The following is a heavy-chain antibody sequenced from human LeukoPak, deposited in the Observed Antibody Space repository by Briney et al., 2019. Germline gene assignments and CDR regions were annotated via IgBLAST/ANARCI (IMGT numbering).Heavy chain of an antibody. CDR1: GVTLSPYG. J-gene: IGHJ5*02. CDR3: AKEGTPQVSTWYDL. D-gene: IGHD3-10*01. CDR2: ISYEGGTQ. Sequence: GMSLRLSCAASGVTLSPYGMHWVRQTPGKGLEWVAVISYEGGTQHYADSVKGRFIISRDNPRNTLYLQMNILRTEDTAVYYCAKEGTPQVSTWYDLWGQGTQVTVSP. V-gene: IGHV3-30*18.